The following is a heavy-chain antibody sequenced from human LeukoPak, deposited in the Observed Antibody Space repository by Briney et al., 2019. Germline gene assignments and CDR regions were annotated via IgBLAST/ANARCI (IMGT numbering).Heavy chain of an antibody. Sequence: PSASVKVSCKASGGTFSSYAISWVRQAPGQGLEWMGGIIPIFGTANYAQKFQGRVTITADKSTSTAYMELSSLRSEDTAVYYCARPSYDSSDYEYFQHWGQGTLVTVSS. CDR1: GGTFSSYA. J-gene: IGHJ1*01. D-gene: IGHD3-22*01. CDR3: ARPSYDSSDYEYFQH. V-gene: IGHV1-69*06. CDR2: IIPIFGTA.